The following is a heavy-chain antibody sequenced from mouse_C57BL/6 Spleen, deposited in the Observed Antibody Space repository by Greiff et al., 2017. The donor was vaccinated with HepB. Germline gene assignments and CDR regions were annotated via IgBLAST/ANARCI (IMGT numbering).Heavy chain of an antibody. D-gene: IGHD1-1*01. CDR3: ARIYEYGSSTLYAMDY. CDR2: INPNNGGT. Sequence: VQLQQSGPELVKPGASVKISCKASGYTFTDYYMNWVKQSHGKSLEWIGDINPNNGGTSYNQKFKGKATLTVDKSSSTAYMELRSLTSEDSAVYYCARIYEYGSSTLYAMDYWGQGTSVTVSS. V-gene: IGHV1-26*01. J-gene: IGHJ4*01. CDR1: GYTFTDYY.